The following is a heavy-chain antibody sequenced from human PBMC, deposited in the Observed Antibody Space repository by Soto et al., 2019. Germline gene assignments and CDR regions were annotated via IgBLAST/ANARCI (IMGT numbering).Heavy chain of an antibody. J-gene: IGHJ5*02. CDR3: APGPDYYDRSGYHGWLDR. V-gene: IGHV4-59*01. CDR2: IYYSGST. CDR1: GGSISSYY. Sequence: SETLSLTCTVSGGSISSYYWSWIRQPPGKGLEWMGYIYYSGSTNYNPSLKSRVTISVDTSKNQFSLKLSSVTAADTAVYYCAPGPDYYDRSGYHGWLDRCGKGTLVIVSS. D-gene: IGHD3-22*01.